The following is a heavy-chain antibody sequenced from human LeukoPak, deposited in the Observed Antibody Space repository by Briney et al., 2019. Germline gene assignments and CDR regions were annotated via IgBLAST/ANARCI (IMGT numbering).Heavy chain of an antibody. D-gene: IGHD3-16*01. CDR2: INPNSGGT. V-gene: IGHV1-2*02. CDR3: ARVIRGVGAFDI. Sequence: ASVKVSCKASGYTFTGYYIHWVRQAPGQGLEWMGWINPNSGGTNYAQKFQGRVTMTRDTSISTAYMELSRLRSDDTAVYYCARVIRGVGAFDIWGQGTMVTVSS. J-gene: IGHJ3*02. CDR1: GYTFTGYY.